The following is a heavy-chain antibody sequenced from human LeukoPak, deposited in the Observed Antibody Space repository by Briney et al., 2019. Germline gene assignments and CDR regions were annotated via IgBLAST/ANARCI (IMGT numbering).Heavy chain of an antibody. J-gene: IGHJ4*02. CDR1: GFSFSTQE. V-gene: IGHV3-48*03. D-gene: IGHD5-12*01. CDR3: SRGSYTGFDLYFYY. CDR2: ISSNSRTI. Sequence: GGSLRLSCATSGFSFSTQEMTWVRQAPGKGLEWVSYISSNSRTIYYADSVKGRFTISRDNTRNSVFLQLNSLRVEDTGFYYCSRGSYTGFDLYFYYWGQGTLVTVSS.